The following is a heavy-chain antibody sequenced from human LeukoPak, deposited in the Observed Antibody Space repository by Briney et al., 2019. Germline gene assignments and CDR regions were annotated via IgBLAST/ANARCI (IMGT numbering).Heavy chain of an antibody. D-gene: IGHD3-10*01. CDR1: GFTFSSYS. Sequence: GGSLRLSCAASGFTFSSYSMNWVRQAPGKGLEWVSYISSSSSTIYYADSVKGRFTISRDDSKNTAYLEMNSLESEDTAVYYCARHVASGGSGVDYWGQGTLVTVSS. V-gene: IGHV3-48*01. CDR2: ISSSSSTI. J-gene: IGHJ4*02. CDR3: ARHVASGGSGVDY.